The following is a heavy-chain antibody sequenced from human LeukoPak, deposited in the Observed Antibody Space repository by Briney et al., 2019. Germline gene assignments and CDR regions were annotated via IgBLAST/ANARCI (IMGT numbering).Heavy chain of an antibody. J-gene: IGHJ4*02. CDR3: ARDYKYAFDN. D-gene: IGHD5-24*01. CDR2: IGIDSGNT. Sequence: GGSLRLSCAASGFTFSDYSMNWVRQAPGKGLEWISYIGIDSGNTNYADSVKGRFTISGDKAKNSLYLQMNSLRVEDTAVCYCARDYKYAFDNWGQGTLVTVYS. V-gene: IGHV3-48*01. CDR1: GFTFSDYS.